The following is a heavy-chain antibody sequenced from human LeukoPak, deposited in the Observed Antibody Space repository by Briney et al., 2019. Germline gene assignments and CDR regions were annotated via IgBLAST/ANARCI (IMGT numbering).Heavy chain of an antibody. CDR2: LDSSGST. CDR1: GGSISSRSDY. Sequence: SETLSLTCTVSGGSISSRSDYWGWIRLTPGKGLEWIGNLDSSGSTYHNPSLKSRVTISVGTSKNQFSLNLRSVTAADTAIYFCSRSHDYGGLYFYYYMDVWGKGTTVTVSS. J-gene: IGHJ6*03. D-gene: IGHD4-23*01. V-gene: IGHV4-39*01. CDR3: SRSHDYGGLYFYYYMDV.